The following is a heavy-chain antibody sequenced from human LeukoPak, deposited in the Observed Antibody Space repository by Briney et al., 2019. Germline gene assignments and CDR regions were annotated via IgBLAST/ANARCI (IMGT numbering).Heavy chain of an antibody. J-gene: IGHJ3*02. Sequence: PGGSLRLSCAASGFTVSSNYMSWVRQAPGKGLEWVSVIYSAGSTYYADSVKGRFTISRDNSKNTLYLQMNSLRAEDTAVYYCAGAGTYYYDSSGPDAFDIWGQGTMVTVSS. D-gene: IGHD3-22*01. CDR2: IYSAGST. V-gene: IGHV3-53*01. CDR3: AGAGTYYYDSSGPDAFDI. CDR1: GFTVSSNY.